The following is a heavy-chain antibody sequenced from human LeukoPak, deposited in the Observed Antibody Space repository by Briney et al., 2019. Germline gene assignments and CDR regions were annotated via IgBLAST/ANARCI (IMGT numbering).Heavy chain of an antibody. CDR1: GYTFTSYA. D-gene: IGHD4-17*01. V-gene: IGHV1-3*03. CDR3: ARNSRLTTVSTYNWFAP. J-gene: IGHJ5*02. Sequence: ASVKVSCKASGYTFTSYAIHWVRQALGQRLEWMGWINTDNGNTKYSQEFQGRVTITRDTSASTAYMELSSLRSEDMAVYYCARNSRLTTVSTYNWFAPWGQGTLVTVSS. CDR2: INTDNGNT.